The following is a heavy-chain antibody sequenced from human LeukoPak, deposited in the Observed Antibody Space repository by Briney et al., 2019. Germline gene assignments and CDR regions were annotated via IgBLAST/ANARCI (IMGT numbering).Heavy chain of an antibody. J-gene: IGHJ6*03. CDR2: ISAYNGNT. CDR3: ARLGTQWLFQRRYYYMDV. D-gene: IGHD6-19*01. CDR1: GYTFTSYG. Sequence: GASVKVSCKASGYTFTSYGISWVRQAPGQGLEWMGWISAYNGNTNYAQKLQGRVTMTTDASTSTAYMELRSLRSDDTAVYYCARLGTQWLFQRRYYYMDVWGKGTTVTVSS. V-gene: IGHV1-18*01.